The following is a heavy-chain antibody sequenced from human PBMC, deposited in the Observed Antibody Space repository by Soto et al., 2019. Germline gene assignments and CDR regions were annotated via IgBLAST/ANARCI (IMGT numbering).Heavy chain of an antibody. CDR2: ISAYNGNT. Sequence: PSVKVSCKASGYTFTSYGISWVRQAPGQGREWMGWISAYNGNTNYAQKLQGRVTMTTDTHTSTAYMELRSLRSDDAAVYYCARDLTPKDWGQGTLVTVSS. J-gene: IGHJ4*02. CDR3: ARDLTPKD. D-gene: IGHD2-15*01. CDR1: GYTFTSYG. V-gene: IGHV1-18*01.